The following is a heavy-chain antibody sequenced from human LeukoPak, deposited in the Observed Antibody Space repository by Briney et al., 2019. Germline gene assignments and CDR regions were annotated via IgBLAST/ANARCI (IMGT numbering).Heavy chain of an antibody. V-gene: IGHV3-21*03. CDR1: GFSFTTST. CDR2: ISSSSSYM. J-gene: IGHJ3*01. CDR3: TRDIDDVLTGDDAFDV. D-gene: IGHD3-9*01. Sequence: GGSLRLSCAAAGFSFTTSTMNWVRQAPGKGLEWVSSISSSSSYMYYADSVKGRFTISRDNAESSVYLQMNSLRVDDTGLYYCTRDIDDVLTGDDAFDVWGQGTVVTVSS.